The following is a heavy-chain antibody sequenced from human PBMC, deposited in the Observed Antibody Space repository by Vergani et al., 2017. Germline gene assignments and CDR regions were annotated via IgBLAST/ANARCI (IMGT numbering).Heavy chain of an antibody. CDR2: ISGSGGST. CDR3: AKGDSIAVAGLVDY. D-gene: IGHD6-19*01. CDR1: GFTFSSYA. Sequence: EVQLLESGGGLVQPGGSLRLSCAASGFTFSSYAMSWVRQAPGRGLEWVSAISGSGGSTYYADSVKGRFTISRDNSKNTLYLQMNSLRAEDTAVYYCAKGDSIAVAGLVDYWGQGTLVTVSS. J-gene: IGHJ4*02. V-gene: IGHV3-23*01.